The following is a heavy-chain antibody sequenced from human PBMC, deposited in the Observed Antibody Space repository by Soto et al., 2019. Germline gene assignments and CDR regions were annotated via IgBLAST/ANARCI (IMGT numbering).Heavy chain of an antibody. J-gene: IGHJ6*02. CDR3: ARRHYCRGDCTINPDYYYGIDV. CDR1: GYIFTDHC. CDR2: ICPGYSNI. V-gene: IGHV5-51*01. Sequence: GESLKISCKGSGYIFTDHCIVWVRQMAGKGLEWVGIICPGYSNIIYSPSVQGQVTISADMSISTAYLQWSSLKASDTAIYYCARRHYCRGDCTINPDYYYGIDVWGQGTTVTV. D-gene: IGHD2-21*02.